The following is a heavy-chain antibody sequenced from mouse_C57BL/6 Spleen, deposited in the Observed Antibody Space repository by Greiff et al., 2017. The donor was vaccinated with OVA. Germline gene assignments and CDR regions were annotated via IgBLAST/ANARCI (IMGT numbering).Heavy chain of an antibody. V-gene: IGHV1-80*01. D-gene: IGHD1-1*01. CDR1: GYAFSSYW. CDR2: IYPGDGDT. CDR3: ARSGSSYGFAY. Sequence: VKLKQSGAELVKPGASVKISCKASGYAFSSYWMNWVKQRPGKGLEWIGQIYPGDGDTNYNGKFKGKATLTADKSSSTAYMQLSSLSSEDSAVYFCARSGSSYGFAYWGQGTLVTVSA. J-gene: IGHJ3*01.